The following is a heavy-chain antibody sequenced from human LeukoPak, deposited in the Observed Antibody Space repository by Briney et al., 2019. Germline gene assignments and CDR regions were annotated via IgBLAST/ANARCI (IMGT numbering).Heavy chain of an antibody. CDR3: ARDLSGVTGYTYGRGIDY. J-gene: IGHJ4*02. CDR1: GFTFSTYW. V-gene: IGHV3-7*01. Sequence: GGSLRLSCAASGFTFSTYWMSWVRQGPGKGLERVANIKKDGSEKYYVDSVKGRFTISRDNAKTSLYLQMNSLRAEDTAVYYCARDLSGVTGYTYGRGIDYWGQGTLVTVSS. CDR2: IKKDGSEK. D-gene: IGHD5-18*01.